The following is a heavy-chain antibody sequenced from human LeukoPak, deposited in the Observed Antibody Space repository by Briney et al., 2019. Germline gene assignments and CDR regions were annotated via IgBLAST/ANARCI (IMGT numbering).Heavy chain of an antibody. CDR1: GYRFSNNW. CDR2: LYSDGNT. J-gene: IGHJ4*02. V-gene: IGHV3-53*01. D-gene: IGHD1-14*01. Sequence: GGSLRLSCAASGYRFSNNWMSWVRQAPGKGLEWVSVLYSDGNTKYTDSVQGRFTISRDNSKNTLYLEMNSLSPDDTAVYYCARGVEPLAANTLAYWGQGTLVTVSS. CDR3: ARGVEPLAANTLAY.